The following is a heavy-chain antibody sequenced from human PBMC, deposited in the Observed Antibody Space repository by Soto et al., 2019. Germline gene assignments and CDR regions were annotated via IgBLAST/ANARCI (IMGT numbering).Heavy chain of an antibody. Sequence: KPSETLSLTCTVSGGSISSGGYYWSWIRRHPGKGLEWIGYIYYSGSTYYNPSLKSRVTISVDTSKNQFSLKLSSVTAADTAVYYCARRGPDFWSGYYKEPDYYYYYGMDVWGQGTTVTVSS. CDR1: GGSISSGGYY. D-gene: IGHD3-3*01. CDR2: IYYSGST. J-gene: IGHJ6*02. CDR3: ARRGPDFWSGYYKEPDYYYYYGMDV. V-gene: IGHV4-31*03.